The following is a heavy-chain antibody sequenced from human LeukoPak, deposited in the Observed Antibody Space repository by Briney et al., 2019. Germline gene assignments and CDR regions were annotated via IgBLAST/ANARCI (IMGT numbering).Heavy chain of an antibody. Sequence: SETLSLTCTVSGGSISSYYWSWIRQPPGKGLEWIGSIYYSGSTYYNPSLKSRVIVSVDTSKNQFSLKLSSVTAADTAVYYCARLAYNGDYVNYWGQGTLVTVSS. CDR2: IYYSGST. V-gene: IGHV4-39*01. D-gene: IGHD4-17*01. CDR1: GGSISSYY. CDR3: ARLAYNGDYVNY. J-gene: IGHJ4*02.